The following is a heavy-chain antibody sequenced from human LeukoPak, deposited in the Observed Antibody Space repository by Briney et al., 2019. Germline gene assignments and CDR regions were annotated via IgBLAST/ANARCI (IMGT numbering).Heavy chain of an antibody. D-gene: IGHD2-2*01. CDR1: GYTFTSYY. J-gene: IGHJ4*02. Sequence: ASVKVSCKASGYTFTSYYMHWVRQAPGQGLEWMGIINPSGGSASYAQKFQGRVTMTRDTSTSTVYMELSSLRSEDTAVYYCARGQGWEYCSSTSCPVHPPPDYWGQGTLVTVSS. CDR2: INPSGGSA. V-gene: IGHV1-46*01. CDR3: ARGQGWEYCSSTSCPVHPPPDY.